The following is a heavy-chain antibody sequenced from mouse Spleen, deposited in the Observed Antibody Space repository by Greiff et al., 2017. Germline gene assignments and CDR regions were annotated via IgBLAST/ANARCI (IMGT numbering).Heavy chain of an antibody. CDR1: GFTFSDYG. D-gene: IGHD2-1*01. CDR2: ISSGSSTI. J-gene: IGHJ4*01. V-gene: IGHV5-17*01. Sequence: EVNLVESGGGLVKPGGSLKLSCAASGFTFSDYGMHWVRQAPEKGLEWVAYISSGSSTIYYADTVKGRFTISRDNAKNTLFLQMTSLRSEDTAMYYCARGRYGTHYAMDYWGQGTSVTVSS. CDR3: ARGRYGTHYAMDY.